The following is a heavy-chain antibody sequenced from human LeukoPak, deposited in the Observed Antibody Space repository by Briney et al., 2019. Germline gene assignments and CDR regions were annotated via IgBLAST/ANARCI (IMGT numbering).Heavy chain of an antibody. D-gene: IGHD3-3*01. V-gene: IGHV3-7*01. J-gene: IGHJ4*02. CDR2: IKQDGSEK. Sequence: PSETLSLTCAVYGGSFSGYYWSWIRQPPGKGLEWVANIKQDGSEKYYVDSVKGRFTISRDNAKNSLYLQMNSLRAEDTAVYYCARLPYFGVVFDYWGQGTLVTVSS. CDR1: GGSFSGYY. CDR3: ARLPYFGVVFDY.